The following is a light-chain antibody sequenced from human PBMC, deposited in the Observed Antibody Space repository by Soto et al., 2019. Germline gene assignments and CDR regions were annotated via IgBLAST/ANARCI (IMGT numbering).Light chain of an antibody. V-gene: IGKV3-20*01. CDR3: QQYGSSPWT. Sequence: EIVLTQSPGTLSLSPGERATLSCRASQSVSSTYLAWYQQKPGQAPRLLIYGASSRANGIQDRFSGSGSGTDFILDISRLEPEDFAVYYCQQYGSSPWTFGQGTKVEIK. CDR1: QSVSSTY. CDR2: GAS. J-gene: IGKJ1*01.